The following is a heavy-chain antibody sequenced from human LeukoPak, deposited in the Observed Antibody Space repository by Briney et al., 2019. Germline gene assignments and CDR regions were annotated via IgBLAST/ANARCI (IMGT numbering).Heavy chain of an antibody. D-gene: IGHD3-16*02. CDR3: VSGNDPDSTWENYRLDAFDI. Sequence: GGSLRLSCAASGFTFSDYYMSWIRQAPGKGLERVSYISSSGSTIYYADSVKGRFTISRDNTKSSLYLQMNSLRAEDTAVYYCVSGNDPDSTWENYRLDAFDIWGQGTTVIVSS. CDR1: GFTFSDYY. CDR2: ISSSGSTI. V-gene: IGHV3-11*04. J-gene: IGHJ3*02.